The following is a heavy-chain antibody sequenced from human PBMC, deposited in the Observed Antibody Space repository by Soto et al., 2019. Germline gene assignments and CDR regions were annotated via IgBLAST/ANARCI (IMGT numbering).Heavy chain of an antibody. Sequence: TSETLSLTCTVSGGSISSYYWSWIRQPPGKGLEWIGYMYYSGSTYYNPSLKSRVTISVDTSKNQFSLKLSSVTAADTAVYYCARAQYYYDSSGYYSTGWFDPWGQGTLVTVSS. CDR3: ARAQYYYDSSGYYSTGWFDP. CDR2: MYYSGST. CDR1: GGSISSYY. J-gene: IGHJ5*02. V-gene: IGHV4-59*08. D-gene: IGHD3-22*01.